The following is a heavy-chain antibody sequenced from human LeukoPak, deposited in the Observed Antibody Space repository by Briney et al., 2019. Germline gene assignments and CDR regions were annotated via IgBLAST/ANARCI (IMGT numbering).Heavy chain of an antibody. CDR3: ARDRPHQQLMP. CDR1: GYTLTDYY. J-gene: IGHJ5*02. D-gene: IGHD4-11*01. CDR2: INPKDGGT. Sequence: ASVKVSCKASGYTLTDYYMHWVRQAPGQGLEWMGYINPKDGGTKYAQRFQDRVTMTRDTSINTAYMELSSLRSDDTAVYYCARDRPHQQLMPWGQGTLVTVSS. V-gene: IGHV1-2*02.